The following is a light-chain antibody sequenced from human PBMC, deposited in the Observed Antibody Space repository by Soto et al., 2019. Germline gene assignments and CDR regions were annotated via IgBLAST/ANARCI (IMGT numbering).Light chain of an antibody. V-gene: IGKV3-15*01. Sequence: EIVMTQSPATLSVSPGERATLSCRASQSLRSNLAWYQQKPGQAPRLLIYGASTRATGIPARFSGSGSGTEFTLTISSLQSEDFAVYYCQQYKDWTPITFGQVPRPEIK. CDR2: GAS. J-gene: IGKJ5*01. CDR3: QQYKDWTPIT. CDR1: QSLRSN.